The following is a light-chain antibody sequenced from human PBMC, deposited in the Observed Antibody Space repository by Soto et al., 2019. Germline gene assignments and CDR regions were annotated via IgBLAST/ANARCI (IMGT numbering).Light chain of an antibody. J-gene: IGKJ2*01. CDR2: GAT. CDR3: HQYHDWPPYT. V-gene: IGKV3-15*01. Sequence: EIVMTQSPATLSVSPGERATLSCRASQGVSTNLAWHQQKPGQPPRLLIYGATTRATGVPARFSGSGSGTEFTLTIRSLQSEDFAVYYCHQYHDWPPYTFGQGTKLEIK. CDR1: QGVSTN.